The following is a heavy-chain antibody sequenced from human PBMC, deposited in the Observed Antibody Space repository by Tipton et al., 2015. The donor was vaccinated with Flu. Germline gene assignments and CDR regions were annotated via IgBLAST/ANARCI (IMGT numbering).Heavy chain of an antibody. V-gene: IGHV4-31*03. CDR3: ARDGRPYCRPTGCHSRHVVDL. Sequence: TLSLTCTVSGDYVPTGGPITSGGYFWTWIRQLPGGGLEWIAHIYYDGSASYNPSLKSRVTISVDTSKNQFSLRLSSVTAADTAVYYCARDGRPYCRPTGCHSRHVVDLWGQGTKVIVAS. J-gene: IGHJ3*01. CDR1: GDYVPTGGPITSGGYF. CDR2: IYYDGSA. D-gene: IGHD2-2*02.